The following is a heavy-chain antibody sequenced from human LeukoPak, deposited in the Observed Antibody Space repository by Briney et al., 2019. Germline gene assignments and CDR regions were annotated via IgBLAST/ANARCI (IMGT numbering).Heavy chain of an antibody. Sequence: GGSLRLSCAASGFTFSSYWMSWVRQAPGKGLEWVANIKQDGSEKYYVDSVKGRFTISRDNAKNSLYLQMNSLRAEDTAVYYCARAYCGGDCYYSYYGMDVWGQGTTVTVSS. D-gene: IGHD2-21*02. V-gene: IGHV3-7*04. J-gene: IGHJ6*02. CDR1: GFTFSSYW. CDR2: IKQDGSEK. CDR3: ARAYCGGDCYYSYYGMDV.